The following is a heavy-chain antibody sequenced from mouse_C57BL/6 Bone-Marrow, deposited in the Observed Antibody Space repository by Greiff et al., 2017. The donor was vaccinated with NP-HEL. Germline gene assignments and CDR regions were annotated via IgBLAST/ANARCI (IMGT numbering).Heavy chain of an antibody. CDR1: GYTFTSYT. CDR2: INPSSGYT. J-gene: IGHJ1*03. D-gene: IGHD6-1*01. CDR3: ARWQPRGYFDV. V-gene: IGHV1-4*01. Sequence: SGAELARPGASVKMSCKASGYTFTSYTMHWVKQRPGQGLEWIGYINPSSGYTKYNQKFKDKATLTADKSSSTAYMQLSSLTSEDSAVYYCARWQPRGYFDVWGTGTTVTVSS.